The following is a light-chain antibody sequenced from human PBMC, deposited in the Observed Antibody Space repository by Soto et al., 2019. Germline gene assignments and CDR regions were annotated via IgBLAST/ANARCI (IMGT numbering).Light chain of an antibody. V-gene: IGLV2-8*01. CDR3: SSYAGSNKEV. Sequence: QSVLTQPPSASGSPGQSVTISCTGTSSDVGGYNYVSGYQQHPGKAPKLMIYEVTKRPSGVPDRFSGSKSGNTASLTVSGLQAEDEADYYCSSYAGSNKEVFGGGTKLTVL. CDR2: EVT. CDR1: SSDVGGYNY. J-gene: IGLJ2*01.